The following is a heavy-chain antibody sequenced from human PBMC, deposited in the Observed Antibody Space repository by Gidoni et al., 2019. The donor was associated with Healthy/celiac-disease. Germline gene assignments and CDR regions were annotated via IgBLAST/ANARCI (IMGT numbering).Heavy chain of an antibody. J-gene: IGHJ4*02. CDR3: VQDTAMYPAY. D-gene: IGHD5-18*01. Sequence: DVHLVVSGGGLVHPGGSLSLSCSASRFTFSSYAMHWVRQDPGKGLEYVAAISSNGGSTYYADSVKGRFTISRDNSKNTLYLQMSSLRAEDTAVYYCVQDTAMYPAYWGQGTLVTVSS. CDR1: RFTFSSYA. CDR2: ISSNGGST. V-gene: IGHV3-64D*06.